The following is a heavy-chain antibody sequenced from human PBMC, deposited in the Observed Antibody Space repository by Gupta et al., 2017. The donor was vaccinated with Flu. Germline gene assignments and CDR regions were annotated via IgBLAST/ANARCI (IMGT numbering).Heavy chain of an antibody. V-gene: IGHV3-7*01. CDR2: INQDGSTK. D-gene: IGHD3-10*01. CDR1: TFSDSW. J-gene: IGHJ4*02. Sequence: TFSDSWMNWVRQAPGKGLEWVANINQDGSTKNYVDSLKGRFTVSRDNAKNSLYLQMDSLRAEXTAVYFXARNRGREQLDYWGQGTLVTVSS. CDR3: ARNRGREQLDY.